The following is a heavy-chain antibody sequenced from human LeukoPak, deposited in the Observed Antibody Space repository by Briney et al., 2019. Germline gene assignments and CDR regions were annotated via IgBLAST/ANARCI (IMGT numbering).Heavy chain of an antibody. D-gene: IGHD6-19*01. CDR2: IYYSGST. CDR1: GGSISSGGYY. Sequence: PSQTLSLTCTVSGGSISSGGYYWSWIRQPPGKGLEWIGFIYYSGSTNYNPSLRSRVTISVDTSKNQFSLRLSSVTAADTAVYYCARQGGWYFGWFDPWGQGTLVTVSS. V-gene: IGHV4-61*08. CDR3: ARQGGWYFGWFDP. J-gene: IGHJ5*02.